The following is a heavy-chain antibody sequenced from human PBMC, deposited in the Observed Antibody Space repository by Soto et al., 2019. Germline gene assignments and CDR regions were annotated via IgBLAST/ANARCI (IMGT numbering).Heavy chain of an antibody. CDR1: GYTFTSYY. D-gene: IGHD7-27*01. J-gene: IGHJ6*02. V-gene: IGHV1-46*01. CDR3: ATTGIHYYGMDV. CDR2: INPSGGNT. Sequence: KVSCKASGYTFTSYYMHWVRQAPGQGLEWMGIINPSGGNTSYAQKFQGRVTMTRDTSTSTVYMELSSLRSEDTAVYFCATTGIHYYGMDVWGQGTTVTVSS.